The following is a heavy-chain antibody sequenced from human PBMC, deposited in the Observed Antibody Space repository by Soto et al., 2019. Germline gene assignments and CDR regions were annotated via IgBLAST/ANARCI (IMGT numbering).Heavy chain of an antibody. CDR1: CGSISSGGYY. J-gene: IGHJ6*02. CDR3: ALAARGYYYGMDV. Sequence: PSETLSLTCTVSCGSISSGGYYWSWIRQHPGKGLEWIGYIYYSGSTYYNPSLKSRVTISVDTSKNQFSLKLSSVTAADTAVYYCALAARGYYYGMDVWGQGTTVTVSS. V-gene: IGHV4-31*03. D-gene: IGHD6-6*01. CDR2: IYYSGST.